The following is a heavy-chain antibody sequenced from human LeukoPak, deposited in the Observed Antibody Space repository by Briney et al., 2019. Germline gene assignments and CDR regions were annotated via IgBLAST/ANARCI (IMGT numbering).Heavy chain of an antibody. CDR2: IGTASDT. J-gene: IGHJ6*03. CDR3: ARGPPRGKYYYMDV. Sequence: PGGSLRLSCAASGFTLSSFDMHWVRQPTGQGLGWVSTIGTASDTYYPGSVEGRFTLSRDNAKNSLYLQMNSLTAGDTAVYYCARGPPRGKYYYMDVWGKGTTVTVSS. D-gene: IGHD1-1*01. V-gene: IGHV3-13*01. CDR1: GFTLSSFD.